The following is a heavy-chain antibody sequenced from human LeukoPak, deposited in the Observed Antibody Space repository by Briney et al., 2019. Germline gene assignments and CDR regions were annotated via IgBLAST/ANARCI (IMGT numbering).Heavy chain of an antibody. CDR2: ISSSSSYI. J-gene: IGHJ6*02. V-gene: IGHV3-21*01. CDR1: VFTFSSDR. CDR3: AREPYYYDSSGLLGVYYYYYGMDV. Sequence: GGSLRLPCAASVFTFSSDRMSWVRQAPWKGREWVSSISSSSSYIYYADSVKGRFTISRDNAKNSLYLQMNSLRAEDTAVYYCAREPYYYDSSGLLGVYYYYYGMDVWGQGTTVTVSS. D-gene: IGHD3-22*01.